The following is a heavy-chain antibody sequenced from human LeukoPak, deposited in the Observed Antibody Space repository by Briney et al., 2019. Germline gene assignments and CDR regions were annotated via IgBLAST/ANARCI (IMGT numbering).Heavy chain of an antibody. Sequence: GVSLRLSCAASGFTFSNYAMSWVRQAPGKGLEWVSTVSGSASNTYYADSVKGRFTISRDNSKTTLYLQMNSLRADDTAVYYCAKGFQTYGELSFDVWGQGTLVAVSS. V-gene: IGHV3-23*01. D-gene: IGHD4-17*01. CDR1: GFTFSNYA. CDR2: VSGSASNT. J-gene: IGHJ4*02. CDR3: AKGFQTYGELSFDV.